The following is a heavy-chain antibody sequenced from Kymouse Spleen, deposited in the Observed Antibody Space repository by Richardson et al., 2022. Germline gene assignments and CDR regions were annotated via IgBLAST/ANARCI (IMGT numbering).Heavy chain of an antibody. Sequence: QVQLVESGGGVVQPGRSLRLSCAASGFTFSSYGMHWVRQAPGKGLEWVAVISYDGSNKYYADSVKGRFTISRDNSKNTLYLQMNSLRAEDTAVYYCAKRGYGSGSYEYFQHWGQGTLVTVSS. CDR1: GFTFSSYG. V-gene: IGHV3-30*18. D-gene: IGHD3-10*01. CDR2: ISYDGSNK. CDR3: AKRGYGSGSYEYFQH. J-gene: IGHJ1*01.